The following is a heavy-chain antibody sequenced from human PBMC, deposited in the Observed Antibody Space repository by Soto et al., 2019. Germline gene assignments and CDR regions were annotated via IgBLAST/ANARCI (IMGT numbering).Heavy chain of an antibody. J-gene: IGHJ5*02. CDR1: GGTFSSYT. CDR2: IIPILGIA. V-gene: IGHV1-69*02. D-gene: IGHD3-10*01. Sequence: ASVKVSCKASGGTFSSYTISWVRQAPGQGLEWMGRIIPILGIANYAQKFQGRVTITADKSTSTAYMELSSLRSEDTAVYYCARGVEDVNWFDPWGQGTLVTVSS. CDR3: ARGVEDVNWFDP.